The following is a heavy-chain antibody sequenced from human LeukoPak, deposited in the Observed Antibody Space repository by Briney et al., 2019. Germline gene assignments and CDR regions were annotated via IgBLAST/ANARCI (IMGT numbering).Heavy chain of an antibody. J-gene: IGHJ3*02. Sequence: GGSLRLSCEASGFTFSSYGMHWVRQAPGKGLEWVAFIRYSGSDNYADSVKGRFTISRDNSKNTLYLQMNSLRAEDTAVYYCASYSSSWYWGAFDIWGQGTMVTVSS. CDR3: ASYSSSWYWGAFDI. D-gene: IGHD6-13*01. CDR2: IRYSGSD. V-gene: IGHV3-30*02. CDR1: GFTFSSYG.